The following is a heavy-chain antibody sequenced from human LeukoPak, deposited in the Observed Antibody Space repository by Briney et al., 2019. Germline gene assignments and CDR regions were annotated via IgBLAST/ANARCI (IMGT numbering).Heavy chain of an antibody. J-gene: IGHJ4*02. CDR3: ARDPRDDSSGYYISVGDY. CDR1: GFTFSSYS. V-gene: IGHV3-48*01. D-gene: IGHD3-22*01. CDR2: ISSSSSTI. Sequence: GGSLRLSRAASGFTFSSYSMNWVRQAPGKGLEWVSYISSSSSTIYYADSVKGRFTISRDNAKNSLYLQMNSLRAEDTAVYYCARDPRDDSSGYYISVGDYWGQGTLVTVSS.